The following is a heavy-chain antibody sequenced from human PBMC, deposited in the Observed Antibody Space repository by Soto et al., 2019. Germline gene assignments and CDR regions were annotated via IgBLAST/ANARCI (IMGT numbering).Heavy chain of an antibody. V-gene: IGHV3-23*01. CDR2: ITSSGGGT. J-gene: IGHJ6*02. Sequence: QAGGSLRLSCAASGFTFSAYVMSWVRQAPGKGLEWVSSITSSGGGTYYADSVKGRFTVSRDNSKNTVYLQMNSLRAEDAAVYYCARDPGGVDTAMVDYYYYGMDVWGQGTTVTVSS. CDR3: ARDPGGVDTAMVDYYYYGMDV. D-gene: IGHD5-18*01. CDR1: GFTFSAYV.